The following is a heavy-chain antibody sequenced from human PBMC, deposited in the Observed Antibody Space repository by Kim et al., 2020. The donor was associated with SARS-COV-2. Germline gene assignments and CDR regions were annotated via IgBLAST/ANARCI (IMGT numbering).Heavy chain of an antibody. J-gene: IGHJ5*02. V-gene: IGHV4-4*02. Sequence: SETLSLTCVVSGASISSSSCWSWVRQPPGKGLEWIGEVDHSGTTSYNVSLKNRVSILVDKSKNQFSLRLTSVSAADTAVYYCARGVSSAWTLRAWFDPWGQGTQVTVS. CDR1: GASISSSSC. D-gene: IGHD3-22*01. CDR3: ARGVSSAWTLRAWFDP. CDR2: VDHSGTT.